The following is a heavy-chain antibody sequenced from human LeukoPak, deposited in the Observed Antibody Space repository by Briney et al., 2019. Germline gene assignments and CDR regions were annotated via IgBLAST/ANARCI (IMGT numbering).Heavy chain of an antibody. V-gene: IGHV4-4*07. J-gene: IGHJ5*02. CDR2: VLSGGTT. CDR1: GGSISSYY. CDR3: ARDRVTSAPTPGNWFDP. Sequence: SETLSLTCTVSGGSISSYYWSWIRQSAGKELEWIGRVLSGGTTNYNPSLKSRVTISVDKSKNQFSLKLTSVTAADTAVYYCARDRVTSAPTPGNWFDPWGQGTLVTVSS. D-gene: IGHD4-23*01.